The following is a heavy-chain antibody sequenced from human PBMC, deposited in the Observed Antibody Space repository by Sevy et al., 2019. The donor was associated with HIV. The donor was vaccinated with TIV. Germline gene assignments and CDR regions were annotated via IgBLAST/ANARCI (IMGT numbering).Heavy chain of an antibody. D-gene: IGHD6-19*01. Sequence: GASVKVSCKASGGTFNRYAISWVRQAPGHGLEWLGGIIPIFGTTNYAQKFQGRVTITADESTSTAYMEVSSLRSEDTAVYYCARLTVAGLGGWFDPWGHGTLVTVSS. CDR2: IIPIFGTT. J-gene: IGHJ5*02. CDR3: ARLTVAGLGGWFDP. CDR1: GGTFNRYA. V-gene: IGHV1-69*13.